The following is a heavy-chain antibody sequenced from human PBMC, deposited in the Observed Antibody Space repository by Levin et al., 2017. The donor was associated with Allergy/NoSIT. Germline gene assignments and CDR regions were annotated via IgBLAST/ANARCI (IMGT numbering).Heavy chain of an antibody. D-gene: IGHD6-13*01. V-gene: IGHV5-51*01. CDR3: ARHPPGKIATPGLAVDY. Sequence: GESLKISCKGSGYTFTSYWIAWVRQMPGKGLEWMGIIYPGDSDTRYSPSFQGQVTISADKSITTAYLQWTSLKASDTAMYYCARHPPGKIATPGLAVDYWGQGTLVTVSS. CDR1: GYTFTSYW. CDR2: IYPGDSDT. J-gene: IGHJ4*02.